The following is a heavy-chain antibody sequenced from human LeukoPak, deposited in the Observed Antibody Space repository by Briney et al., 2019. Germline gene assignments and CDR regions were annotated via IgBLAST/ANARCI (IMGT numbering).Heavy chain of an antibody. CDR1: GGSISSSSYY. Sequence: PSETLSLTCTVSGGSISSSSYYWGWIRQPPGKGLEWIGSIYYSGSTYYNPSLKSRVTISVDTSKNQFSLKLSSVTAADTAVYYCARGSQSQQWLGAFDIWGQGTMVTVSS. V-gene: IGHV4-39*07. J-gene: IGHJ3*02. D-gene: IGHD6-19*01. CDR2: IYYSGST. CDR3: ARGSQSQQWLGAFDI.